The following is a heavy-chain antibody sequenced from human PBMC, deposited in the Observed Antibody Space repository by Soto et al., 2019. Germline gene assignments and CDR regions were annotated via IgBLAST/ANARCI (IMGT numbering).Heavy chain of an antibody. CDR3: ARMATFGSLNWFDP. J-gene: IGHJ5*02. V-gene: IGHV1-69*05. D-gene: IGHD3-16*01. CDR1: GGTFSSYA. CDR2: IIPIFGTA. Sequence: SVKVSCKASGGTFSSYAISWVRQAPGQGLEWMGGIIPIFGTANYAQKFQGRVTMTRDISIATAYMELSSLRSDDTAIYYCARMATFGSLNWFDPWGQGTLVTVSS.